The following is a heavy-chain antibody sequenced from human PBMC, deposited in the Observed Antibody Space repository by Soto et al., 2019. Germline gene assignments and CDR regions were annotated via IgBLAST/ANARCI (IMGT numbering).Heavy chain of an antibody. V-gene: IGHV4-59*01. D-gene: IGHD2-8*01. J-gene: IGHJ4*02. CDR2: IYYSGST. Sequence: SETLSLTCTVSGGSISSYYWSWIRQPPGKGLEWIGYIYYSGSTNYNPSLKSRVTISVDTSKNQFSLKLSSVTAADTAVYYCARYCNNSDCRHLYYFDYWGLGTLVTAPQ. CDR3: ARYCNNSDCRHLYYFDY. CDR1: GGSISSYY.